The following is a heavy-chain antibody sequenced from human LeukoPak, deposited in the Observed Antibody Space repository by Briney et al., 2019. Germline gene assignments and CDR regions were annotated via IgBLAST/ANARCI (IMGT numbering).Heavy chain of an antibody. CDR2: IRAYNGNT. CDR3: ARQAPNSGCNAFDI. CDR1: GYTFTSYG. V-gene: IGHV1-18*01. Sequence: ASVKVSCKASGYTFTSYGISWVRQAPGQGLEWMGWIRAYNGNTHYAQKLQGRVTMTTDTSTSTAYVELRSLRSDDAAVYYCARQAPNSGCNAFDIWGQGTMVTVSS. D-gene: IGHD3-10*01. J-gene: IGHJ3*02.